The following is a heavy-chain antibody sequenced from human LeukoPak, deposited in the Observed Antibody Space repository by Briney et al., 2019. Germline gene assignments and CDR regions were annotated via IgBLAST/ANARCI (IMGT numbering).Heavy chain of an antibody. CDR2: IIPIFGTA. D-gene: IGHD3-3*01. CDR1: GGTFSSYA. Sequence: SVKVSCKASGGTFSSYAISWVRQAPGQGLEWMGGIIPIFGTANYAQRFQGRVTITADESRSTAYMELSSLTSDDTAVYYCARDLLPMTKAGVVNDWGQGSLVIVSA. CDR3: ARDLLPMTKAGVVND. J-gene: IGHJ4*02. V-gene: IGHV1-69*13.